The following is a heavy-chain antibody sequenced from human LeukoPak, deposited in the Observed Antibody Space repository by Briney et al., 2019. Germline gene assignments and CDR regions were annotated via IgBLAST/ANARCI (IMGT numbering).Heavy chain of an antibody. Sequence: SETLSLTCTVSGGSISSYYWSWIRQPPGKGLEWIGYIYYSGSTNYNPSLKSRVTISVDTSKNQFSLKLSSVTAADTTVYYCAGSGSSSLVREFDYWGQGTLVTVSS. V-gene: IGHV4-59*01. D-gene: IGHD6-6*01. J-gene: IGHJ4*02. CDR3: AGSGSSSLVREFDY. CDR2: IYYSGST. CDR1: GGSISSYY.